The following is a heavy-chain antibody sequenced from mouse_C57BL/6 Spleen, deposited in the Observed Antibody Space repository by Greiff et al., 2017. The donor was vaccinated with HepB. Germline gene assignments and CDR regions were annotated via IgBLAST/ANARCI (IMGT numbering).Heavy chain of an antibody. CDR2: ISSGGDYI. CDR3: TRVDGSSYNYAMDY. D-gene: IGHD1-1*01. CDR1: GFTFSSYA. V-gene: IGHV5-9-1*02. J-gene: IGHJ4*01. Sequence: EVNVVESGEGLVKPGGSLKLSCAASGFTFSSYAMSWVRQTPEKRLEWVAYISSGGDYIYYADTVKGRFTISRDNARNTLYLQMSSLKSEDTAMYYCTRVDGSSYNYAMDYWGQGTSVTVSS.